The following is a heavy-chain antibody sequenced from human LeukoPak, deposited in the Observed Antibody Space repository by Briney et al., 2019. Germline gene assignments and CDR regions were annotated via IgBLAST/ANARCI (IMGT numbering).Heavy chain of an antibody. CDR1: GYTFSSYG. Sequence: ASVKVSCKASGYTFSSYGVSWVRQAPGQGLEWMVWISGYNGNINYAQKLQGRVTMTTDTTTSTAYMELRSLISDDTAVYYCARVRCSGGSCYYFDYWGQGTQVVVSS. CDR2: ISGYNGNI. D-gene: IGHD2-15*01. CDR3: ARVRCSGGSCYYFDY. J-gene: IGHJ4*02. V-gene: IGHV1-18*01.